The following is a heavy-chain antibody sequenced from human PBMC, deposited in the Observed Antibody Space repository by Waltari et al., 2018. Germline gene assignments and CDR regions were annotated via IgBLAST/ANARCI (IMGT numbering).Heavy chain of an antibody. J-gene: IGHJ4*02. V-gene: IGHV3-7*01. CDR1: GFTFSSYW. D-gene: IGHD6-13*01. CDR2: IKQDGSEK. Sequence: EVQLVESGGGLVQPGGSLRLSCAASGFTFSSYWMSWVRQAPGKGLEWVDNIKQDGSEKYYVDSVKGRFTISRDNAKNSLYLQMNSLRAEDTAVYYCARGRYSSSWYYFDYWGQGTLVTVSS. CDR3: ARGRYSSSWYYFDY.